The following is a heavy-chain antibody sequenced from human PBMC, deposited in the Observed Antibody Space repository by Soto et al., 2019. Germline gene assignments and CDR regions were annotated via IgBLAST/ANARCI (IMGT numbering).Heavy chain of an antibody. Sequence: QLQLQESGPGLVDPSATLSLTCSVSGGPLRGYHWGCIRQPPGKGLGWLGSINYGGTTYYNPSLKGRVTISLDTSMSQFSLKGSSVSAADTAVYYCARYFNQKYGDDAFDIWGQGTMVTVSS. D-gene: IGHD4-17*01. CDR1: GGPLRGYH. CDR3: ARYFNQKYGDDAFDI. CDR2: INYGGTT. J-gene: IGHJ3*02. V-gene: IGHV4-39*01.